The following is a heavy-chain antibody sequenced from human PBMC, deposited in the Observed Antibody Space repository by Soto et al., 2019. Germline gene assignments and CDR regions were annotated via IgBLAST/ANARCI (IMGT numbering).Heavy chain of an antibody. D-gene: IGHD3-22*01. CDR3: ARFYYDSSGYLPSPYYYYYGMDV. J-gene: IGHJ6*02. CDR2: IKEDGSQK. V-gene: IGHV3-7*04. Sequence: LRKTLSLTCTVSGASVSSSSYYWGWIRQPPGKGLEWVANIKEDGSQKWYVDSVKGRFTISRDNAKNSLYLQMNSLRVEDTAVYYCARFYYDSSGYLPSPYYYYYGMDVWGQGTTVTVS. CDR1: GASVSSSSYY.